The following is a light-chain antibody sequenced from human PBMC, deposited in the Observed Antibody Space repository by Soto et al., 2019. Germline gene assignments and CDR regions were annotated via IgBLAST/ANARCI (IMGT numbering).Light chain of an antibody. Sequence: DIQMTQSPSSLSASVGDTVTFTCRASQSISEYLNWYQQKPGKAPRLLIYAASNLDNGVPSRFSGSGSGTTFTLTIRSLQPEDFATYYCQQSYSFPRTFGQGTKVEV. CDR2: AAS. CDR1: QSISEY. J-gene: IGKJ1*01. CDR3: QQSYSFPRT. V-gene: IGKV1-39*01.